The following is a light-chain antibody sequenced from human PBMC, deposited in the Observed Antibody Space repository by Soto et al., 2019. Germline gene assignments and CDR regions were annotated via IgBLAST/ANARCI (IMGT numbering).Light chain of an antibody. J-gene: IGKJ1*01. CDR3: QQYGSSPPWP. Sequence: EIVLTQSPGTLSLSPGERATLSCRASQSVSSSYLAWYQQKPGQAPRLLIYGASSRATGIPDRFSGSGSGEDFTLTISRLEPEDVAVYYCQQYGSSPPWPFGQGTKVEIK. CDR2: GAS. CDR1: QSVSSSY. V-gene: IGKV3-20*01.